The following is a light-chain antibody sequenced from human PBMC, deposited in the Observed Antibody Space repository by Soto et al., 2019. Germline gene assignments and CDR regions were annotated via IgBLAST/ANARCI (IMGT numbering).Light chain of an antibody. V-gene: IGLV7-46*01. J-gene: IGLJ2*01. CDR3: LLYYIGAGV. CDR2: DTS. CDR1: TGAVTSGHY. Sequence: QAVVTQEPSLTVSPGGTVTITCASSTGAVTSGHYPYWFQQKPGQAPRTLIYDTSNKHSWTPARFSGSLLGGEAALTLSGAQPEDEADYYCLLYYIGAGVFGGGTKLTVL.